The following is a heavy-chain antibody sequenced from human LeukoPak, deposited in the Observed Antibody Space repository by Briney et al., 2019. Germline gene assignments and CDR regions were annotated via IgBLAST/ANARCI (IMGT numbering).Heavy chain of an antibody. CDR1: GFTFSSYA. V-gene: IGHV3-23*01. J-gene: IGHJ6*03. CDR3: AKPGTYYYYYMDV. Sequence: GGSLRLSCAASGFTFSSYAMSWVRQAPGKGLEWVSAISGSGGSTYCADSVKGRFTISRDNSKNTLYLQMNSLRAEDTAVYYCAKPGTYYYYYMDVWGKGTTVTVSS. CDR2: ISGSGGST.